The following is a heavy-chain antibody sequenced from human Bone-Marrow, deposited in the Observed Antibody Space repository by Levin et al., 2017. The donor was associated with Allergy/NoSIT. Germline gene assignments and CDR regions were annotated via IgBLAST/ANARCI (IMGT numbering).Heavy chain of an antibody. CDR3: ARHIWGNNDAFDI. Sequence: SETLSLTCAVSGVSIRSYRWSWIRQPPGKGLEWIAYFYYSGDTDYNPSLKSRATISVDTAKNHFTLQLTSVTAADTAIYFCARHIWGNNDAFDIWGRGTSVSVSS. CDR2: FYYSGDT. CDR1: GVSIRSYR. D-gene: IGHD3-16*01. V-gene: IGHV4-59*08. J-gene: IGHJ3*02.